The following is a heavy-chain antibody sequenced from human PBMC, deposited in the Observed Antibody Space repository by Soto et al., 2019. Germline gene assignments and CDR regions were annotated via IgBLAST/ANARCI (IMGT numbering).Heavy chain of an antibody. CDR2: ISSSSSTI. CDR1: GFTFSSYS. J-gene: IGHJ1*01. V-gene: IGHV3-48*02. D-gene: IGHD5-12*01. CDR3: ARVGVDEGYLEYLQH. Sequence: GSLRLSCAASGFTFSSYSMNWVRQAPGKGLEWVSYISSSSSTIYYADSVKGRFTISRDNAKNSLYLQMNSLRDEDTAVYYCARVGVDEGYLEYLQHWGQGTLVTVSS.